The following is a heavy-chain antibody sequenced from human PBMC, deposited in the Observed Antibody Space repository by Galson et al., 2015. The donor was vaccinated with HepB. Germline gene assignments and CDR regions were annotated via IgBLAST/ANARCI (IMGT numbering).Heavy chain of an antibody. CDR2: ISAYNGNT. V-gene: IGHV1-18*01. J-gene: IGHJ6*03. D-gene: IGHD3-3*01. CDR3: ARGSFYDFWSGYYARDYYYYYMDV. Sequence: LEWMGWISAYNGNTNYAQKLQGRVTMTTDTSTSTAYMELRSLRSDDTAVYYCARGSFYDFWSGYYARDYYYYYMDVWGKGTTVTVSS.